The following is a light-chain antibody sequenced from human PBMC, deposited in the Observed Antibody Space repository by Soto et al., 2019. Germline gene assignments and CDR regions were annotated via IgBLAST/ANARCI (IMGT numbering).Light chain of an antibody. Sequence: QSALTQPRSVSGSPGQSVTISCTGTSSDVGGYNYVSWYQQHPGKAPKLMIYDVSKRPSGVPDRFSGSKSGNTASLTISGLQAEDEADYYCCSYAGCSFWVFGGGTKLTVL. V-gene: IGLV2-11*01. CDR3: CSYAGCSFWV. J-gene: IGLJ3*02. CDR2: DVS. CDR1: SSDVGGYNY.